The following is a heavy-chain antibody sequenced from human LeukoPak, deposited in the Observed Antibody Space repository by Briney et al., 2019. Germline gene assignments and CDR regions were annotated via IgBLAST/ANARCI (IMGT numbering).Heavy chain of an antibody. D-gene: IGHD3-22*01. CDR1: GGSFSGYY. Sequence: PSETLSLTCAVYGGSFSGYYWSWIRQPPGKGLEWIGEINHSGSTNYNPSLKCRVTISVDTSKNQFSLKLSSVTAADTAVHYCARGWNYYDSSGCEYCGQAFDIWGQGTMVTVSS. V-gene: IGHV4-34*01. CDR2: INHSGST. CDR3: ARGWNYYDSSGCEYCGQAFDI. J-gene: IGHJ3*02.